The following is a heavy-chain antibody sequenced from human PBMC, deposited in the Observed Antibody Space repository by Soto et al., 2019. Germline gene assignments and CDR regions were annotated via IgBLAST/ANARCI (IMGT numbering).Heavy chain of an antibody. V-gene: IGHV4-59*11. J-gene: IGHJ4*02. Sequence: PSETLSLTCTVSGGSMSGHYWTWLRQPPGKGLEWIGYISYSGSTYYNPSLKSRVTISADTSRNQFSLKLSSVIAADTAVYYCARADPDASVGYWGQGTLVTVS. CDR3: ARADPDASVGY. CDR2: ISYSGST. D-gene: IGHD3-16*01. CDR1: GGSMSGHY.